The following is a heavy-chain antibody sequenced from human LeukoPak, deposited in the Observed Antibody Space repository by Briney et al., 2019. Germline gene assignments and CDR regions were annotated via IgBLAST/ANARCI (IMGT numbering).Heavy chain of an antibody. Sequence: GGSLRLSCAASGFTFSSYSMNWVRQAPGKGLEWVSYISSSSSTIYYADSVKGRLTISRDNAKNSLYLQMNSLRAEDTAVYYCARDSSDIVVVPAAMSDAFDIWGQGTMVTVSS. CDR3: ARDSSDIVVVPAAMSDAFDI. J-gene: IGHJ3*02. D-gene: IGHD2-2*01. V-gene: IGHV3-48*01. CDR2: ISSSSSTI. CDR1: GFTFSSYS.